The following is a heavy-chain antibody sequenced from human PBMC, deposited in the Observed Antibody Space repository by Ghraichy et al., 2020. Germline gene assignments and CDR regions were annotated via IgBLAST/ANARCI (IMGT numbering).Heavy chain of an antibody. Sequence: SETLSLTCDVSGGSINSGGYSWTWIRQPPGKGLEWIGYTYHDGSTSYNPSIKSRVTISVDRSMYQFSLKLNSVTAADTAVYYCARGGPSMIDWYLDLWGRGTLVTVSS. CDR2: TYHDGST. V-gene: IGHV4-30-2*01. D-gene: IGHD3-22*01. CDR3: ARGGPSMIDWYLDL. J-gene: IGHJ2*01. CDR1: GGSINSGGYS.